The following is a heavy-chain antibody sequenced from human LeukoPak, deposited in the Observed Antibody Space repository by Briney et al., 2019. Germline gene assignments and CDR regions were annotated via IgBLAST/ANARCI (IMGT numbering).Heavy chain of an antibody. D-gene: IGHD6-25*01. V-gene: IGHV3-11*05. J-gene: IGHJ4*02. Sequence: GGSLRLSCAASGFTFSDLYMNWIRQAPGKGLEWVSFISSTGGYTNHADSVKGRFTISRDNAKNSLYLQMNSLRAEDTAVYYCARGGRAAAGFFDYWGQGTLVTVSS. CDR3: ARGGRAAAGFFDY. CDR1: GFTFSDLY. CDR2: ISSTGGYT.